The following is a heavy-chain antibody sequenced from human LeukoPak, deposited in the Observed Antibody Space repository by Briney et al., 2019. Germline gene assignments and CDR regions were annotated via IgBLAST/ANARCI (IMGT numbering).Heavy chain of an antibody. V-gene: IGHV3-30*18. J-gene: IGHJ4*02. CDR1: GFSFSSYG. D-gene: IGHD6-13*01. Sequence: GGSLRLSCAGAGFSFSSYGMHWVRQAPGKGLEWVAVISYDGGAKYYADSVKGRFTISRDNSKNTRYLQMDSLRAEDTAVYYCAKVFTPNSWPKYYFDYWGQGTLVTVSS. CDR3: AKVFTPNSWPKYYFDY. CDR2: ISYDGGAK.